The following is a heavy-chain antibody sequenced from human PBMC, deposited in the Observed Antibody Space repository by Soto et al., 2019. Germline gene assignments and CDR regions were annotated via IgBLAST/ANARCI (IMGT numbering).Heavy chain of an antibody. Sequence: SETLSLTCTVSGVSISSYYWSWIRQPPGKGLEWIGSIFYTENTDYNPSLGSRVIMSFDTSKDQFSLTLQSVTAADTGIYYCARGQSAVDVFIPTPVPFDPWGPGTPVTVSS. J-gene: IGHJ5*02. CDR2: IFYTENT. CDR1: GVSISSYY. V-gene: IGHV4-59*08. D-gene: IGHD1-1*01. CDR3: ARGQSAVDVFIPTPVPFDP.